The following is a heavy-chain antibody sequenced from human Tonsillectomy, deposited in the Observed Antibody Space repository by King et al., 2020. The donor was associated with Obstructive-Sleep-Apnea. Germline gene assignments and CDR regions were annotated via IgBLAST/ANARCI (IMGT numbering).Heavy chain of an antibody. J-gene: IGHJ2*01. D-gene: IGHD1-26*01. Sequence: VQLVESGGGVVQPGGSLILSCGASGFTFSNYGMHWVRQAPGEGLEWVAFIRYDGSNKYYVDSVKVRCTISRAYSKNTLYLQMNSLRAEDTAVYYCARGGSYWYFDLWGRGTLVTVSS. CDR3: ARGGSYWYFDL. CDR1: GFTFSNYG. V-gene: IGHV3-30*02. CDR2: IRYDGSNK.